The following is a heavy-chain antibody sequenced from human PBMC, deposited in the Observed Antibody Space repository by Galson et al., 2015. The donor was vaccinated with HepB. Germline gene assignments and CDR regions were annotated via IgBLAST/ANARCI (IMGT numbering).Heavy chain of an antibody. Sequence: SLRLSCAASGFTFSSYAMHWVRQAPGKGLEWVSSISSSSSYIYYADSVKGRFTISRDNAKNSLYLQMNSLRAEDTAVYYCARGCGGSCYTMGGYWGQGTLVTVSS. CDR3: ARGCGGSCYTMGGY. D-gene: IGHD2-15*01. V-gene: IGHV3-21*01. CDR1: GFTFSSYA. J-gene: IGHJ4*02. CDR2: ISSSSSYI.